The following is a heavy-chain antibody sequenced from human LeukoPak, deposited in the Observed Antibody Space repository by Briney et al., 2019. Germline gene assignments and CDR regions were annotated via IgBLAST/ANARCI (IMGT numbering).Heavy chain of an antibody. CDR3: ARDPSLFNGFFDY. V-gene: IGHV4-4*07. Sequence: SETLSLTCSVSSDSISAYYWSWIRQPAGRGLEWIGRISPSGSSSYNPSLKSRVTVSLDTSKNQFSLKLSSVTTADTAVYFCARDPSLFNGFFDYWGQGTLVSVSS. CDR2: ISPSGSS. D-gene: IGHD5-24*01. J-gene: IGHJ4*02. CDR1: SDSISAYY.